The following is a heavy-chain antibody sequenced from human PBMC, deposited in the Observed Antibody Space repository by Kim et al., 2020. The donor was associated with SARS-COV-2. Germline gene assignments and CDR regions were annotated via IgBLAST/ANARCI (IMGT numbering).Heavy chain of an antibody. Sequence: SETLSLTCAVYGGSFSGYYWSWIRQPPGKGLEWIGEINHSGSTNYNPSLKSRVTISVDTSKNQFSLKLSSVTAADTAVYYCARVPPAATLYYFDYWGQGTLVTVSS. CDR1: GGSFSGYY. CDR3: ARVPPAATLYYFDY. CDR2: INHSGST. J-gene: IGHJ4*02. V-gene: IGHV4-34*01. D-gene: IGHD2-2*01.